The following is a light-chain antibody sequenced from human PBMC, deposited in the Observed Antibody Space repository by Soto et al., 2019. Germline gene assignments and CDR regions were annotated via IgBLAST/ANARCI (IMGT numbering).Light chain of an antibody. Sequence: EIVLTQSPATLSLSPGERATLSCRASQGVSSYLAWYQQKPGQAPRLLIYDASNRATGIPARFSGSGPGTDFTLTISSLQSEDFAVYYCQQYNNWPRTFGQGTKVDIK. V-gene: IGKV3D-11*01. CDR1: QGVSSY. CDR3: QQYNNWPRT. CDR2: DAS. J-gene: IGKJ1*01.